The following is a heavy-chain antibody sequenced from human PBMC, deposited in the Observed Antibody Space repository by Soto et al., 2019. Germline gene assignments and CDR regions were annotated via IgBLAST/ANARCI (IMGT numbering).Heavy chain of an antibody. Sequence: GGSLRLSCAASGFTFSSYAMSWVRQAPGKGLEWVSAISGSGGSTYCADSVKGRFTISRDNSKNTLYLQMNSLRAEDTAVYYCAKDAAIVVVVAAWYNWFDPWGQGTLVTVSS. CDR2: ISGSGGST. CDR1: GFTFSSYA. J-gene: IGHJ5*02. D-gene: IGHD2-15*01. V-gene: IGHV3-23*01. CDR3: AKDAAIVVVVAAWYNWFDP.